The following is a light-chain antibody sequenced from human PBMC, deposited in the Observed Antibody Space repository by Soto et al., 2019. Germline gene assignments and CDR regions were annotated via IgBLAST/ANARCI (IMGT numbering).Light chain of an antibody. Sequence: HSALTQPRSVSGSPGQSVTISCTGTNSDVGGYNYVSWYQQHPGKAPKLMISDVSKRPSGVPDRFSGSKSGNTASLTISGLQAEDEADYYCCSYAGNSLLFGGGTKLTVL. J-gene: IGLJ2*01. V-gene: IGLV2-11*01. CDR1: NSDVGGYNY. CDR2: DVS. CDR3: CSYAGNSLL.